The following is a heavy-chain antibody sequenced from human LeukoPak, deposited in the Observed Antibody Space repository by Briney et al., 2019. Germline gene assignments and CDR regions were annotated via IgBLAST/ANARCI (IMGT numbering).Heavy chain of an antibody. V-gene: IGHV3-15*01. Sequence: GGSLRLSCAASGFTFSSYSMNWVRQAPGKGLEWVGRIKSKTDGGTTDYAAPVKGRFTISRDDSKNTLYLQMNSLKTENTAVYYCTTDGLGGGEYQLRYWGQGTLVTVSS. CDR3: TTDGLGGGEYQLRY. J-gene: IGHJ4*02. CDR1: GFTFSSYS. CDR2: IKSKTDGGTT. D-gene: IGHD2-2*01.